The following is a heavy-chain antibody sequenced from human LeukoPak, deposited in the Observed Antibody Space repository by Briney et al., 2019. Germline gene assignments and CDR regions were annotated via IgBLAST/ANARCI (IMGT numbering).Heavy chain of an antibody. J-gene: IGHJ3*02. V-gene: IGHV3-23*01. CDR2: IGGSGGST. D-gene: IGHD4-17*01. CDR1: GFTFDSYA. Sequence: PGGSLRLSCAASGFTFDSYAMSWVRQAPGKRLEWVSSIGGSGGSTYYVDSVKGRFTISRDNSKDTLYLQMNSLRAEDTAIYYCAKDFEWPTVVTALFDAFDMWGQGTMVTVSS. CDR3: AKDFEWPTVVTALFDAFDM.